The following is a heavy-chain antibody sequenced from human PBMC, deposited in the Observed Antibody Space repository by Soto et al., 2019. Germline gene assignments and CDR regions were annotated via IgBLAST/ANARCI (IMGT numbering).Heavy chain of an antibody. V-gene: IGHV1-46*01. CDR2: INPSGGST. Sequence: ASVKVSCKASAYTFTSYYMHWVRQAPGQGLEWMGIINPSGGSTSYAQKFQGRGNMTRETSTSTVYMELSSLRSEDTAVYYCARDNRGYSYGGPYYYGMDVWGQGTTVTVSS. CDR3: ARDNRGYSYGGPYYYGMDV. J-gene: IGHJ6*02. D-gene: IGHD5-18*01. CDR1: AYTFTSYY.